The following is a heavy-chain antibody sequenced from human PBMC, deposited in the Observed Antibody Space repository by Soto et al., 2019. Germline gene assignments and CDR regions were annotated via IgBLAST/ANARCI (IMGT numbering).Heavy chain of an antibody. CDR2: ISGSGGST. CDR1: GFTFSSYA. CDR3: AKQVSSSWYGKHYYMEV. V-gene: IGHV3-23*01. J-gene: IGHJ6*03. Sequence: GGSLRLSCAASGFTFSSYAMSWVRQAPGKGLEWVSAISGSGGSTYYADSVKGRFTISRDNSKNTLYLQMNSLRAEDTAVYYCAKQVSSSWYGKHYYMEVWGKGTTVTVSS. D-gene: IGHD6-13*01.